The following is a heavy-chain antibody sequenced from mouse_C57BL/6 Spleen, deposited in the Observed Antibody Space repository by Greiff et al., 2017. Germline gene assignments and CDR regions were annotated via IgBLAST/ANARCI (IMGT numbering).Heavy chain of an antibody. CDR1: GYTFTGYW. V-gene: IGHV1-9*01. Sequence: QVQLKESGAELMKPGASVKLSCKATGYTFTGYWIEWVKQRPGHGLEWIGEILPGSGSTNYNEKFKGKATFTADTSSNPAYMQLSSLTTEDSAIDYCARGDSNYVFDDWGQGTTLTVSS. D-gene: IGHD2-5*01. CDR3: ARGDSNYVFDD. J-gene: IGHJ2*01. CDR2: ILPGSGST.